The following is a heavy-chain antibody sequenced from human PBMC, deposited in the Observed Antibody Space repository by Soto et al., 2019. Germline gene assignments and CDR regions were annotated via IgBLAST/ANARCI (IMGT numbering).Heavy chain of an antibody. CDR2: IIPIFGTA. Sequence: QVQLVQSGAEVKKPGSSVKVSCKASGGTFSSYAISWVRQAPGQGLEWMGGIIPIFGTANYAQKFQGRVTITADESTRPDYMELSSLRSEETAVYYCAREVYCSGGSCRMVLWGQGTLVTVSS. D-gene: IGHD2-15*01. CDR1: GGTFSSYA. V-gene: IGHV1-69*12. J-gene: IGHJ4*02. CDR3: AREVYCSGGSCRMVL.